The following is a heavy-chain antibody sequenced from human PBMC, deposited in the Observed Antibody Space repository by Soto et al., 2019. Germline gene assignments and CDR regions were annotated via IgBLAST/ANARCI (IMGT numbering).Heavy chain of an antibody. CDR2: IIPIFDTA. CDR1: GGTFSDFT. CDR3: ARNGTQTGYSYGMDV. Sequence: GASVKVSCKASGGTFSDFTINWVRQAPGQRLEWMGGIIPIFDTANYAEKFQGRVTITADESTSTSFMEVSSLRSEDTAVYYCARNGTQTGYSYGMDVRGQGTMVTVSS. D-gene: IGHD1-1*01. V-gene: IGHV1-69*13. J-gene: IGHJ6*02.